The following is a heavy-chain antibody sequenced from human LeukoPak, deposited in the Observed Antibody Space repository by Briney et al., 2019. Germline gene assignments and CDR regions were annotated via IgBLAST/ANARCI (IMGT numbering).Heavy chain of an antibody. D-gene: IGHD3-16*01. CDR2: INPDGSQK. Sequence: PTGGSLRLSCAASGFTFSLYWMTWVRQSPGKGLEWVADINPDGSQKYSVDSVKGRFTISRDNAKNSLFLQMNSLRAEDTAVYYCVRQMIRFWFDPWGKGTQVTVSS. CDR3: VRQMIRFWFDP. J-gene: IGHJ5*02. CDR1: GFTFSLYW. V-gene: IGHV3-7*01.